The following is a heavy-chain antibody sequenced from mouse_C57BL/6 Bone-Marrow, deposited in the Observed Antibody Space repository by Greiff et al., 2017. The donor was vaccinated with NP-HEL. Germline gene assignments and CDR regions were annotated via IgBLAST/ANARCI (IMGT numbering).Heavy chain of an antibody. CDR3: ARRTYGSSHWYFDV. CDR1: GYPFTSYW. D-gene: IGHD1-1*01. CDR2: IDPSDSET. Sequence: QVQLQQPGAELVRPGSSVKLSCKASGYPFTSYWMPWVKQRPIPGLEWIGNIDPSDSETHYNQKFKDKATLTVDKSSSTAYMQLSSLTSEDSAVYYCARRTYGSSHWYFDVWGTGTTVTVSS. V-gene: IGHV1-52*01. J-gene: IGHJ1*03.